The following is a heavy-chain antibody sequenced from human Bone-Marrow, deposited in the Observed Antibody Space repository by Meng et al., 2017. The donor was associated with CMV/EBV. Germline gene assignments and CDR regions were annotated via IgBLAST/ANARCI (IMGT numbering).Heavy chain of an antibody. Sequence: SETLSLTCVVYGGSFSGYYWTWIRRPPGKGLEWIGESNHSGSTSYNPSLKSRVTISVDTSNNQFSLKLSSVTAADAAVYYCARMRTIGALWDYYYGMDVWGQGTTVTVSS. CDR2: SNHSGST. CDR1: GGSFSGYY. V-gene: IGHV4-34*01. J-gene: IGHJ6*02. CDR3: ARMRTIGALWDYYYGMDV. D-gene: IGHD1-1*01.